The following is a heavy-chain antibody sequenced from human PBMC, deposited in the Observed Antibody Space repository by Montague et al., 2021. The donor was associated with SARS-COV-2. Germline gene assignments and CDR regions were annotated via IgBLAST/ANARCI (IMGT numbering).Heavy chain of an antibody. V-gene: IGHV4-4*02. CDR1: GDSIMTTNW. Sequence: SETLSLTCAVSGDSIMTTNWWSWVRQPPGKGLEWIGEIYQSGSINYNPSIKSRVIMSVDKTKNQFSLELNSLTAADTALYYCMRAGGFDNRPPVWGQGALVTVSS. J-gene: IGHJ1*01. CDR2: IYQSGSI. D-gene: IGHD3-9*01. CDR3: MRAGGFDNRPPV.